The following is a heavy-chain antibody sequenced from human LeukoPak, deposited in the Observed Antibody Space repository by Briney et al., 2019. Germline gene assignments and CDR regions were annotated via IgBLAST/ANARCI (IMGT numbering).Heavy chain of an antibody. J-gene: IGHJ4*02. CDR3: AWEGNCRVDACPSGN. Sequence: GGSLRLSCAASGFPFSNYLMSWVRQSPGKGLEWVGSTNPAGSVQYYADFVRRRFTISRDNAKGSLFLQIYSLRAEDTAVYYCAWEGNCRVDACPSGNWGRGTLVTVSS. V-gene: IGHV3-7*01. CDR1: GFPFSNYL. D-gene: IGHD2-21*01. CDR2: TNPAGSVQ.